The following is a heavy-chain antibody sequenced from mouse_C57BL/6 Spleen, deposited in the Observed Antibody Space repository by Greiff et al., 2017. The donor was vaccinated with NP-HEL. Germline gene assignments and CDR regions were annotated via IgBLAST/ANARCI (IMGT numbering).Heavy chain of an antibody. J-gene: IGHJ2*01. CDR3: ARSHYYGNYGGNFDY. V-gene: IGHV1-54*01. CDR1: GYAFTNYL. CDR2: INPGSGGT. Sequence: VQLQESGAELVRPGTSVKVSCKASGYAFTNYLIEWVKQRPGQGLEWIGVINPGSGGTNYNEKFKGKATLTADKSSSTAYMQLSSLTSEDSAVYFCARSHYYGNYGGNFDYWGQGTTLTVSS. D-gene: IGHD2-1*01.